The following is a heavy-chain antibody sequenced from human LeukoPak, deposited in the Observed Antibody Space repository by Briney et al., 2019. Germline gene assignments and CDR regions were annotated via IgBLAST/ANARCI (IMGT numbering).Heavy chain of an antibody. CDR1: GGSIKSHF. D-gene: IGHD6-13*01. CDR3: ARIYSSSWFLNWFDP. CDR2: IFHSGST. V-gene: IGHV4-59*08. Sequence: SETLSLTCTVSGGSIKSHFWSWVRQPPGKRLEWIGYIFHSGSTNYNPSLKSRVTISVDTSKNQFSLKLNSVTAADTAVYYCARIYSSSWFLNWFDPWGQGTLVTVSS. J-gene: IGHJ5*02.